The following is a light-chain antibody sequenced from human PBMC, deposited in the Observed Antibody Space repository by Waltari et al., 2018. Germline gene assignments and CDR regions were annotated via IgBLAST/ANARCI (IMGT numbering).Light chain of an antibody. CDR2: GAS. Sequence: DIQMTQSPSVMSASVGYRVTIPCRASQGISNYLAWFQQKPGKVPKCLIYGASSLQSGGPSRFSGSGSGTEFTLTISSLQPEDCATYYCLQHKSYPWTFGQGTKVEI. CDR3: LQHKSYPWT. J-gene: IGKJ1*01. V-gene: IGKV1-17*03. CDR1: QGISNY.